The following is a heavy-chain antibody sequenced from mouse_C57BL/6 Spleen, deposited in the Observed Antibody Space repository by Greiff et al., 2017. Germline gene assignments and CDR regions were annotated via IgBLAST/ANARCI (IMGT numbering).Heavy chain of an antibody. V-gene: IGHV1-81*01. CDR2: IYPRSGNT. J-gene: IGHJ4*01. Sequence: VQLQQSGAELARPGASVKLSCKASGYTFTSYGISWVKQRTGQGLEWIGEIYPRSGNTYYNEKFKGKDKLTADKSSSTVYMELRSLTSEDSAVYFCARRNSHYAMDYWGQGTSVTVSS. CDR3: ARRNSHYAMDY. CDR1: GYTFTSYG.